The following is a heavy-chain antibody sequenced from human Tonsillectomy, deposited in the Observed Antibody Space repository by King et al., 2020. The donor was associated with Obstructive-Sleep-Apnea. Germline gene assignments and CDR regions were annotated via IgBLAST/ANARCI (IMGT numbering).Heavy chain of an antibody. V-gene: IGHV3-9*01. CDR2: ISWNSGSI. J-gene: IGHJ3*02. Sequence: VQLVESGGGLVQPGRSLRLSCAASGFTFDDYAMHWVRQAPGKGLEWVSGISWNSGSIGYADSVKGRFTISRDNAKNSLYLQMNSLRAEDTALYYCAKVWAAGPSLDAFDIWGKGTMVTVSS. CDR3: AKVWAAGPSLDAFDI. D-gene: IGHD6-13*01. CDR1: GFTFDDYA.